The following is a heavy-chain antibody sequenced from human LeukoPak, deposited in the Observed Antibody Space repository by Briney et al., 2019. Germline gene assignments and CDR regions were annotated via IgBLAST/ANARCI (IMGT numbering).Heavy chain of an antibody. V-gene: IGHV3-48*01. J-gene: IGHJ6*03. CDR3: ARDPTPAITIFGVAHYMDV. CDR1: GFTFSSYS. D-gene: IGHD3-3*01. Sequence: GGSLRLSCAASGFTFSSYSMNWVRQAPGKGLEWVSYISSSSSTIYYADSVKGRFTISRDNAKNSLYLQMNSLRAEDTAVYYCARDPTPAITIFGVAHYMDVWGIGTTVTVSS. CDR2: ISSSSSTI.